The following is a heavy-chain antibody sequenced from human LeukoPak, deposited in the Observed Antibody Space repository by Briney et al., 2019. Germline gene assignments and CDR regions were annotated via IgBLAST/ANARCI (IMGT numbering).Heavy chain of an antibody. D-gene: IGHD3-3*01. J-gene: IGHJ4*02. V-gene: IGHV3-30-3*01. CDR3: ARDARPHYDFWSGYYTVELDY. Sequence: GGSLRLSCAASGFTFSSYAMHWVRQAPGKGLEWVAVISYDGSNKYYADSVKGRFTISRDNAKNSLYLQMNSLRAEDTAVYYCARDARPHYDFWSGYYTVELDYWGQGTLVTVSP. CDR2: ISYDGSNK. CDR1: GFTFSSYA.